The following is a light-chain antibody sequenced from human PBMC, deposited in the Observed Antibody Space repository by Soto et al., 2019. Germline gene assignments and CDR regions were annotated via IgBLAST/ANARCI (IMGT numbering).Light chain of an antibody. CDR3: QQSGT. CDR1: QSISSW. Sequence: MTQSPSTLSASVGDRVTITCRASQSISSWLAWYQQKPGKAPKLLIYDASSLESGVPSRFSGSGSGTEFTLTISSLQPDDFATYYCQQSGTFGQGTKVDIK. V-gene: IGKV1-5*01. J-gene: IGKJ2*01. CDR2: DAS.